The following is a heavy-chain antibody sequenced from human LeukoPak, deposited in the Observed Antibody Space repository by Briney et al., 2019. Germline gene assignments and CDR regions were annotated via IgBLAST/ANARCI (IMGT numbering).Heavy chain of an antibody. CDR1: GGSISSSSYF. V-gene: IGHV4-39*07. CDR2: IYYTGST. J-gene: IGHJ5*02. CDR3: ARDRFPSGSNQGWFDP. Sequence: PSETLSLTCTVSGGSISSSSYFWGWTRQPPGKGLEWLGSIYYTGSTYYNPSLKSRVTISIDTSKNQFSLKLSSVTAADTAVYYCARDRFPSGSNQGWFDPWGQGSLVTVSS. D-gene: IGHD3-22*01.